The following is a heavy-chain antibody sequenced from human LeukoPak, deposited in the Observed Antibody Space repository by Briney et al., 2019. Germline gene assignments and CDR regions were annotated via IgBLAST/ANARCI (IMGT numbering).Heavy chain of an antibody. Sequence: GASVKVSCKTSGYTFTSYLLHWVRLAPGQSLEWMGWINAGNGNTKYSQRFQGRVTISRDTSATTAYMELSSLTSEDTAVYYCARAYYSASGSYPHWGQGTLVTVSS. CDR2: INAGNGNT. J-gene: IGHJ4*02. CDR3: ARAYYSASGSYPH. CDR1: GYTFTSYL. V-gene: IGHV1-3*01. D-gene: IGHD3-10*01.